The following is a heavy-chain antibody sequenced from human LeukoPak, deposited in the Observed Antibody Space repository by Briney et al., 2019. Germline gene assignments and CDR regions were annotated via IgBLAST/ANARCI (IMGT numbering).Heavy chain of an antibody. D-gene: IGHD3-10*01. V-gene: IGHV3-20*04. CDR3: ARDGDYYGSGSYSYFDY. J-gene: IGHJ4*02. CDR2: INWNGGST. CDR1: GFTFDDYG. Sequence: GGSLRLSCAASGFTFDDYGMSWVRQAPGQGLEWVSGINWNGGSTGYADSVKGRFTISRDNAKNSLYLQMNSLRAEDTALYYCARDGDYYGSGSYSYFDYWGQGTLVTVSS.